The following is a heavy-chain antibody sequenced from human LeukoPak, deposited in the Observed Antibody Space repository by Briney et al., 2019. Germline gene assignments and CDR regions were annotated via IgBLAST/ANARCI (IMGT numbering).Heavy chain of an antibody. Sequence: SETLSLTCTVSGGSISSYYWSWIRQPPGKGLEWIGYVSYSGSTNYNPSLKSRATISVDTSKDQFSLKLSSVTAADTAVYYCARELFSSSSSYYYGLDVWGQGTTVTVSS. D-gene: IGHD6-6*01. CDR2: VSYSGST. J-gene: IGHJ6*01. CDR3: ARELFSSSSSYYYGLDV. CDR1: GGSISSYY. V-gene: IGHV4-59*01.